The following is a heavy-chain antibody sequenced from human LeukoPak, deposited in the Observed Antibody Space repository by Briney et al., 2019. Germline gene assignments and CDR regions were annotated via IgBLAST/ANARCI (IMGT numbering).Heavy chain of an antibody. D-gene: IGHD3-22*01. CDR3: ARGEYNYYDSSAYYYYFDC. Sequence: GGSLRLSCAASGFTFSSYEMNWVRQAPGKGLEWVSYISSSGSTIYYADSVKGRFTISRDNAKNSLYLQMNSLSAEDTALYYCARGEYNYYDSSAYYYYFDCWGQGTLVTVSS. CDR2: ISSSGSTI. V-gene: IGHV3-48*03. CDR1: GFTFSSYE. J-gene: IGHJ4*02.